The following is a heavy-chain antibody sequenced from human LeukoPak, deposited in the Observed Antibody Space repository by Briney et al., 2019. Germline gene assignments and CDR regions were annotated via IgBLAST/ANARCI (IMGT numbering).Heavy chain of an antibody. CDR1: GGSFSGYY. J-gene: IGHJ5*02. V-gene: IGHV4-34*01. Sequence: SETLSLTCAVYGGSFSGYYWSWIRQPPGKGLEWIGEINHSGSTNYNPSLKSRVTISVDTSENQFSLKLSSVTAADTAVYYCARDADPANWFDPWGQGTLVTVSS. CDR2: INHSGST. CDR3: ARDADPANWFDP. D-gene: IGHD2-2*01.